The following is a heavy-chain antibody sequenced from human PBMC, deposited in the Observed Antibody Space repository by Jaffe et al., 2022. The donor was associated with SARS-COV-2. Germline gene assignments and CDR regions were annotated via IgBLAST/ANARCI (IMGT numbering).Heavy chain of an antibody. CDR2: ISSSGSTI. D-gene: IGHD2-2*01. V-gene: IGHV3-48*03. CDR1: GFTFSSYE. J-gene: IGHJ3*02. Sequence: EVQLVESGGGLVQPGGSLRLSCAASGFTFSSYEMNWVRQAPGKGLEWVSYISSSGSTIYYADSVKGRFTISRDNAKNSLYLQMNSLRAEDTAVYYCARSGVVLAPHDAFDIWGQGTMVTVSS. CDR3: ARSGVVLAPHDAFDI.